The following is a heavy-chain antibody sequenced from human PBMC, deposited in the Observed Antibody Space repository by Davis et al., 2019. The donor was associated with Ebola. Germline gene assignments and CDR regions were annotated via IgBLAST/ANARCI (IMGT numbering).Heavy chain of an antibody. V-gene: IGHV3-74*01. J-gene: IGHJ4*02. CDR2: ISGDGSIT. CDR1: GFTFSRYW. D-gene: IGHD4-11*01. Sequence: PGGSLRLSCAASGFTFSRYWMHWVRQAPGKGLVYVSRISGDGSITTYADSVKGRFTISRDNTSNTLYLQMNGLRAEDTAVYYCARGYSDLYWGQGTLVTVSS. CDR3: ARGYSDLY.